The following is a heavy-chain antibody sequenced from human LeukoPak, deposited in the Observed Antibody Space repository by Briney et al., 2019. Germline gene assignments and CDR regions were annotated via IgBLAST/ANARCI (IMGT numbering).Heavy chain of an antibody. CDR3: AKNLGPFDV. CDR2: IGDAGT. D-gene: IGHD3-16*01. J-gene: IGHJ3*01. Sequence: GGSLGLSCAASGFTFNDFAMTWVRQAPGKGLEWVSSIGDAGTYYADSVKGRFTISRDNSKNMLYLQLNSLRAGDTAMYYCAKNLGPFDVRGQGTMVTVSS. CDR1: GFTFNDFA. V-gene: IGHV3-23*01.